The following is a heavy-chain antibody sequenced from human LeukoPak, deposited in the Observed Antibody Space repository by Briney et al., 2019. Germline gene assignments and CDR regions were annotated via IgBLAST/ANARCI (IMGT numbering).Heavy chain of an antibody. CDR3: ARVLGSQIDY. J-gene: IGHJ4*02. D-gene: IGHD3-10*01. V-gene: IGHV3-23*01. CDR2: ISGSGGST. CDR1: GFTFSSYA. Sequence: GGSLRLSCAASGFTFSSYAMSWVRQAPGKGLEWLSVISGSGGSTYYADSVEGRFTISRDNSKNTLYLQMNSLRAEDTAVYYCARVLGSQIDYWGQGTLVTVSS.